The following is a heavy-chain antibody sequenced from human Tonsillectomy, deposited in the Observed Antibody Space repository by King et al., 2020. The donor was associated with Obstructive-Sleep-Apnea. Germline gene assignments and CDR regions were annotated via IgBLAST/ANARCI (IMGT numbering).Heavy chain of an antibody. J-gene: IGHJ4*02. CDR1: GGSISSYY. V-gene: IGHV4-59*01. CDR3: ARDRLGLPIDY. D-gene: IGHD3-22*01. Sequence: QLQESGPGLVKPSETLSLTCTVSGGSISSYYWSWIRQPPGKGLEWIGYIYYSGATNYNPSLKSRVTISVDTSKNQFSLKLSAWTAADTAVYYCARDRLGLPIDYWGQGTLVTVSS. CDR2: IYYSGAT.